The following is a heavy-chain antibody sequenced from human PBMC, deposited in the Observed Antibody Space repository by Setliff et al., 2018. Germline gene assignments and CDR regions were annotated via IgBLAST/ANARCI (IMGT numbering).Heavy chain of an antibody. CDR2: INWNSGSM. Sequence: GGSLRLSCAASGFTFDDYAMHWGRQAPGKGLEWVSGINWNSGSMGYADSVKGRVTITADESTTTAYMELSSLRSEDTAVYYCARVRDCSGGSCHRGFYHYMDVWGKGTTVTVSS. CDR1: GFTFDDYA. J-gene: IGHJ6*03. CDR3: ARVRDCSGGSCHRGFYHYMDV. V-gene: IGHV3-9*01. D-gene: IGHD2-15*01.